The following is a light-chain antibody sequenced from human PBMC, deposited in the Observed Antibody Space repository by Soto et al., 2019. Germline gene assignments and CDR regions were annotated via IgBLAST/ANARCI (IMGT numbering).Light chain of an antibody. J-gene: IGKJ3*01. CDR1: QDLGNF. CDR2: DAW. V-gene: IGKV3-11*01. Sequence: EVVLTQSPATLSLSPGERAALSCRASQDLGNFLGWYQQKPGQAPRLLIYDAWNRAPGIPARFSGSGSGSDFTLSISSLQPEDFATYYCQQTYSTPFTFGPGTRVDIK. CDR3: QQTYSTPFT.